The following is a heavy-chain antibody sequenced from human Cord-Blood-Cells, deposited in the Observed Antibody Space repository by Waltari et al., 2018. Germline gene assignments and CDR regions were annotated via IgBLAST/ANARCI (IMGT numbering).Heavy chain of an antibody. Sequence: QVQLVQSGAEVKKPGSSVKVSCKASGGTFSSYAISWVRPAPGQGLEWMGGIIPIFGTANYAQKFQGRVTSTADESTSTAYMELSSLRSEDTAVYYCARDPAPRGMGEWGFDYWGQGTLVTVSS. J-gene: IGHJ4*02. D-gene: IGHD3-16*01. CDR2: IIPIFGTA. CDR3: ARDPAPRGMGEWGFDY. CDR1: GGTFSSYA. V-gene: IGHV1-69*01.